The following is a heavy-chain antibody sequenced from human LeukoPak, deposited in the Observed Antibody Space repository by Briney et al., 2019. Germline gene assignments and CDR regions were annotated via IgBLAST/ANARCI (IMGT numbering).Heavy chain of an antibody. J-gene: IGHJ1*01. Sequence: SSETLSLTCAISGGSISSYYWSWIRQPPGKGLEWIGEINHSGSTNYNPSLKSRVTISVDTSKNQFSLKLSSVTAADTAVYYCARYSSVHRCFQHWGQGTLVTVSS. CDR2: INHSGST. D-gene: IGHD6-19*01. V-gene: IGHV4-34*01. CDR1: GGSISSYY. CDR3: ARYSSVHRCFQH.